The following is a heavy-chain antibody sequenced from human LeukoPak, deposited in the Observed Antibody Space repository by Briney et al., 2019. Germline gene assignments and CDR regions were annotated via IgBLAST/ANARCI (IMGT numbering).Heavy chain of an antibody. J-gene: IGHJ3*02. CDR2: ISYSGGST. CDR1: GFTFSSYW. Sequence: PGGSLRLSCAASGFTFSSYWMHWVRQAPGKGLEWVSGISYSGGSTYYGDSVKGRFTISRDNSKNTLYLQMNSLRAEDTAVYYCAKPRRTMIVVEAFDIWGQGTMVTVSS. V-gene: IGHV3-23*01. D-gene: IGHD3-22*01. CDR3: AKPRRTMIVVEAFDI.